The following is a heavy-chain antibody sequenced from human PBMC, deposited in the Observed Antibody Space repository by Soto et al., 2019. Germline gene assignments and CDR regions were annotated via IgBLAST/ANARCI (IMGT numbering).Heavy chain of an antibody. V-gene: IGHV3-11*05. Sequence: QEQLVESGGGLVRPGGSLRLSCAASGFTFSAYYMTWMRQAPGKGLEWVSYITSSSDYTNYAGSVKGRFTISRDNAKNALYLQMNSLRVEYTAVYYGVREYYYGMDVWGQGTTVTVSS. CDR3: VREYYYGMDV. J-gene: IGHJ6*02. CDR1: GFTFSAYY. CDR2: ITSSSDYT.